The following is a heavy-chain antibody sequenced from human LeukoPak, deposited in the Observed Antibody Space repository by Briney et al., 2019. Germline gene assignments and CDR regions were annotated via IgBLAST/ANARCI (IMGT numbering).Heavy chain of an antibody. CDR1: GDSLSRNSAA. CDR2: TYCRCKWYN. D-gene: IGHD3-10*01. J-gene: IGHJ6*04. V-gene: IGHV6-1*01. CDR3: ARDRWYYYGSGSSDYYYYSMDV. Sequence: QTLSLTCAISGDSLSRNSAAWNSISQSPARGLGWLERTYCRCKWYNDSPVAGKSRITSHPATSKNQFSLQLNSMTPEDTAAYYWARDRWYYYGSGSSDYYYYSMDVWGKGTTVTVSS.